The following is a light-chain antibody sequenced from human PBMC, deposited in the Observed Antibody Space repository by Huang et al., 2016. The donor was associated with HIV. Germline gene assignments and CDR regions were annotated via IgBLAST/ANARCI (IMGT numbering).Light chain of an antibody. V-gene: IGKV1D-8*01. Sequence: VIWITQSPSIISASTGDKVTISCRSSQGIGSNLAWYRQKPGTAPELLIHPISTLQTGVPSRFNGTGSGTEFTLTISCLQSEDFATYYCQQYFDFPRTFGQGTNIEMK. J-gene: IGKJ2*01. CDR2: PIS. CDR1: QGIGSN. CDR3: QQYFDFPRT.